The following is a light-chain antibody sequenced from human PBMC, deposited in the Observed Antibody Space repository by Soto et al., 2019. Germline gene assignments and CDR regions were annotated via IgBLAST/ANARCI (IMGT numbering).Light chain of an antibody. CDR1: HNINYW. Sequence: DIQMTQSPATVSASVGDRVTITCRASHNINYWLAWYQQRPGSAPKLLIYDVSTLQSGVPSRFSGSHSGTEFTLTISTLQPDDFATYCCQHYAFDSQTFGQGTKVEVK. V-gene: IGKV1-5*01. J-gene: IGKJ1*01. CDR2: DVS. CDR3: QHYAFDSQT.